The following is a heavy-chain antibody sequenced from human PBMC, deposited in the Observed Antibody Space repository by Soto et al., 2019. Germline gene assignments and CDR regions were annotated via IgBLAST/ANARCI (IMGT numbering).Heavy chain of an antibody. Sequence: QVQLVQSGAEVKKPGASVKVSCKASGYTFTSYDINWVRQATGQGLEWMGWMNPNSGNTGYAQKLQGRVTMSRNTALSTAYMELSRLRSEETAVYYCARTLYGDNVDCWGQGTMVTVSS. V-gene: IGHV1-8*01. CDR3: ARTLYGDNVDC. CDR2: MNPNSGNT. CDR1: GYTFTSYD. D-gene: IGHD4-17*01. J-gene: IGHJ4*01.